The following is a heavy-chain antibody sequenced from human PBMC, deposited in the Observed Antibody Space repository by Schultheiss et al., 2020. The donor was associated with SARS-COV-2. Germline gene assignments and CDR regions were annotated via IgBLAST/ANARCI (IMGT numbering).Heavy chain of an antibody. V-gene: IGHV4-34*01. Sequence: SETLSLTCAVYGGSFSGYYWSWIRQPPGKGLEWIGEINHSGSTNYNPSLKSRVTISVDTSKNQFSLKLSSVTAADTAVYYCARGLGYGGNGGPDYWGQGTLVTVSS. CDR3: ARGLGYGGNGGPDY. D-gene: IGHD4-23*01. J-gene: IGHJ4*02. CDR1: GGSFSGYY. CDR2: INHSGST.